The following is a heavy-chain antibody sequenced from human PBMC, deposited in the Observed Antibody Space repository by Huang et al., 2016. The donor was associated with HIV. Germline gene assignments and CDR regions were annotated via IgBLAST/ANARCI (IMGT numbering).Heavy chain of an antibody. D-gene: IGHD3-3*01. CDR1: GYTFTKYG. CDR2: ISAYNGNT. Sequence: QAQLLQSGPEVKRPGASVKVSCKASGYTFTKYGVNWVRQAPGQGLEWMGWISAYNGNTKYAQKFQGRVTLTTDTAKTTAYMELKNLSPDDTAVYFCARDEWYPLQNWFDVWGQGSLLTVSP. J-gene: IGHJ5*02. CDR3: ARDEWYPLQNWFDV. V-gene: IGHV1-18*01.